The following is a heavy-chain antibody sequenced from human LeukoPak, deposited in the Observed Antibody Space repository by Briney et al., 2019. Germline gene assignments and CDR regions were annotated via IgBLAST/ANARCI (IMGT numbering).Heavy chain of an antibody. J-gene: IGHJ4*02. Sequence: ASVKVSCKASGYTFIGCYIHWMRQAPGQGLEWMGWMNPNRGDTSYAQKFQGRVTMTRDTPINTAYMELSGLASDDTAVYYCGRRRIDCSDTGCYVDYWGQGTLVTVSS. CDR2: MNPNRGDT. CDR1: GYTFIGCY. D-gene: IGHD2-15*01. CDR3: GRRRIDCSDTGCYVDY. V-gene: IGHV1-2*02.